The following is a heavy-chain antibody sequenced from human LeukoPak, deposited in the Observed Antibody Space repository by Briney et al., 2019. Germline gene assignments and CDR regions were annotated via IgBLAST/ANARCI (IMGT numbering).Heavy chain of an antibody. J-gene: IGHJ6*03. CDR1: GESFSAFS. Sequence: SETLSLTCAVYGESFSAFSWNWLRQSPGRGLEWIGEISHRGRTTYNTSLNSRVIISVDASKNLFSLNLTSVTAADTAVYYCARGMVVKFPYMDVWGQGATVTVS. V-gene: IGHV4-34*01. CDR3: ARGMVVKFPYMDV. CDR2: ISHRGRT. D-gene: IGHD3-22*01.